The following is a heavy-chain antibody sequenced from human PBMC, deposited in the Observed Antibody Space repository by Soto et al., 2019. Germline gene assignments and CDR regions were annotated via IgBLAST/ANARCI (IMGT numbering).Heavy chain of an antibody. J-gene: IGHJ3*02. Sequence: PGESLKISCAASGRTLSNYWMEWVRQAPGKGLVWVSRINSDGSTSIYADSVKGRFTISRDNAKNTLYLQMNSLRAEDTAVYHCAVSWGSGAFDIWGQGTMVTV. CDR3: AVSWGSGAFDI. V-gene: IGHV3-74*01. CDR2: INSDGSTS. CDR1: GRTLSNYW. D-gene: IGHD7-27*01.